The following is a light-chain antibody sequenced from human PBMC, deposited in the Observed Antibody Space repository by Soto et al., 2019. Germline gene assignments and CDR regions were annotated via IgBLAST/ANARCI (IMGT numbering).Light chain of an antibody. CDR2: DAS. V-gene: IGKV3-11*01. CDR1: QSVSSY. CDR3: QQRSNWPPRVT. Sequence: VLTRSPATLSLSPGERATLSCRASQSVSSYLAWYQQKPGQAPRLLIYDASNRATGIPARFSGSGSGTDFTLTISSLEPEDFAVYYCQQRSNWPPRVTFGQGTRLEIK. J-gene: IGKJ5*01.